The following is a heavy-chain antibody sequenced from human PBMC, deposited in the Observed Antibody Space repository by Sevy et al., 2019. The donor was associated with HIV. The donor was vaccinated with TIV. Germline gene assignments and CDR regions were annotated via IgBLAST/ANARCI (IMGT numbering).Heavy chain of an antibody. CDR1: GFTFSSYT. J-gene: IGHJ4*02. D-gene: IGHD5-12*01. V-gene: IGHV3-21*01. CDR3: ARDCYGGYDRDY. Sequence: GGSLKLSCAASGFTFSSYTMNWVRHAPGKGLDWVSSISSASTYIYYADSVKGRFTRSRDDAKNSLYLQMSSLRAEDTAVYYCARDCYGGYDRDYWGQETLVTVSS. CDR2: ISSASTYI.